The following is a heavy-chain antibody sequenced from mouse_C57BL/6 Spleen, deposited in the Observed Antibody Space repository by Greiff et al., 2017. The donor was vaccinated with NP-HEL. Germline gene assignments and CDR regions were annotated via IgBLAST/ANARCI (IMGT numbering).Heavy chain of an antibody. CDR3: ARESYYYGSSYVRYFDV. CDR1: GYSITSGYD. Sequence: EVKLVESGPGMVKPSQSLSLTCTVTGYSITSGYDWHWIRHFPGNKLEWMGYISYSGSTNYNPSLKSRISITHDTSKNHFFLKLNSVTTEDTATYYCARESYYYGSSYVRYFDVWGTGTTVTVSS. J-gene: IGHJ1*03. CDR2: ISYSGST. D-gene: IGHD1-1*01. V-gene: IGHV3-1*01.